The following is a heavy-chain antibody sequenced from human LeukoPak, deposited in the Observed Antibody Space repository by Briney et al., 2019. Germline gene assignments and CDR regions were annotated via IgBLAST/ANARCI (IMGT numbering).Heavy chain of an antibody. V-gene: IGHV3-30*02. D-gene: IGHD3-10*01. Sequence: GGSLRLSCAASGFTFSSYGMHWVRQAPGKGLEWVAVIWYDGSNKYYADSVKGRFTISRDNSKNTLYLQMNSLRAEDTAVYYCAKENTMVRGVIITYFDYWGQGTLVTVSS. CDR3: AKENTMVRGVIITYFDY. CDR2: IWYDGSNK. CDR1: GFTFSSYG. J-gene: IGHJ4*02.